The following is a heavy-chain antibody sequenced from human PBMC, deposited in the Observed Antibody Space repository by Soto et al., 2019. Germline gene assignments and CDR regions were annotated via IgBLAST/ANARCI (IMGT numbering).Heavy chain of an antibody. CDR1: GFTFSSYG. CDR3: AKDPVVRGVIMGGMDV. Sequence: LRLSCAASGFTFSSYGMHWVRQAPGKGLEWVAVISYDGSNKYYADSVKGRFTISRDNSKNTLYLQMNSLRAEDTAVYYCAKDPVVRGVIMGGMDVWGQGTTVTVSS. V-gene: IGHV3-30*18. CDR2: ISYDGSNK. J-gene: IGHJ6*02. D-gene: IGHD3-10*01.